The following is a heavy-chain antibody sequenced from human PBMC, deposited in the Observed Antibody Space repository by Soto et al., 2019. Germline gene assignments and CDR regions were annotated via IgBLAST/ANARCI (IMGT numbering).Heavy chain of an antibody. CDR2: IPYDGSNK. Sequence: PGGSLRLSCAASGFTFSSYGMHWVRQAPGKGLEWVAVIPYDGSNKYYADSVKGRFTISRDNSKNTLYLQMNSLRAEDTAVYYCAKSLYKEDFWSDTVTDYWGQGTLVTVSS. CDR3: AKSLYKEDFWSDTVTDY. J-gene: IGHJ4*02. V-gene: IGHV3-30*18. D-gene: IGHD3-3*01. CDR1: GFTFSSYG.